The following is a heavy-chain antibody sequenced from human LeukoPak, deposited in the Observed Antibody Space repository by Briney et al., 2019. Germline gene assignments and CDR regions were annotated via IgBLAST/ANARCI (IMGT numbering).Heavy chain of an antibody. CDR1: GFTFTSYY. D-gene: IGHD1-26*01. Sequence: GGSLRLSCAASGFTFTSYYMHWVRQAPGQGLEWMGIINPSGGSTSYAQKIQGRVTMTRDTSTSTVYMELSSLRSEDTAVYYCARARRKIVGATTVSVRAFDIWGQGTMVTVSS. J-gene: IGHJ3*02. CDR3: ARARRKIVGATTVSVRAFDI. V-gene: IGHV1-46*01. CDR2: INPSGGST.